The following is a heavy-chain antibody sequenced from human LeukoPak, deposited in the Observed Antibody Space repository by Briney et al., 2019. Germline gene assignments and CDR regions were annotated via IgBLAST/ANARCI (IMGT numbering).Heavy chain of an antibody. CDR3: ARDLGLAVAGTLFDY. J-gene: IGHJ4*02. D-gene: IGHD6-19*01. V-gene: IGHV3-7*01. CDR1: GFTFSSYS. CDR2: IKQDGSEK. Sequence: GGSLRLSCAASGFTFSSYSMNWVRQAPGKGLEWVANIKQDGSEKYYVDSVKGRFTISRDNAKNSLYLQMNSLRAEDTAVYYCARDLGLAVAGTLFDYWGQGTLVTVSS.